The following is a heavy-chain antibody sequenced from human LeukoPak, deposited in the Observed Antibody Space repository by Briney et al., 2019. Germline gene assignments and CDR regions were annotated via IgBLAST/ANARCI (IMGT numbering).Heavy chain of an antibody. D-gene: IGHD3-10*01. CDR2: IGTAGDT. V-gene: IGHV3-13*01. CDR3: ARGRLLWNGMDV. Sequence: GGSLRLSSAASGFTFSSYDMHWVRQATGKGLEWVSAIGTAGDTYYPGSVKGRFTISRENAKNSLYLQMNSLRAGDAAVYYCARGRLLWNGMDVWGQGTTVTVSS. CDR1: GFTFSSYD. J-gene: IGHJ6*02.